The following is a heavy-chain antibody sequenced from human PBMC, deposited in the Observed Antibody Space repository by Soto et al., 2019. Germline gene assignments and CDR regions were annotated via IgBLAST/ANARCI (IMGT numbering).Heavy chain of an antibody. CDR1: GYTFTSYG. V-gene: IGHV1-18*04. CDR3: ARVQFHYDSSGYEAFDI. J-gene: IGHJ3*02. CDR2: ISAYNGNT. D-gene: IGHD3-22*01. Sequence: ASVKVSCKASGYTFTSYGISWVRQAPGQGLEWMGWISAYNGNTNYAQKLQGRVTMTTDTSTSTAYMELRSLRSDDTAVYYCARVQFHYDSSGYEAFDIWGQGTMVTFSS.